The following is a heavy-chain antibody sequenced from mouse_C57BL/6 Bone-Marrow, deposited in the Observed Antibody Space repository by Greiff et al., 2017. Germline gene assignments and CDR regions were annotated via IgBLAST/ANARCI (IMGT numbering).Heavy chain of an antibody. D-gene: IGHD3-2*02. J-gene: IGHJ2*01. CDR3: VREQHRLRGGYLDY. Sequence: EVQGVESGGGLVQPKGSLKLSCAASGFTFNTYAMHWVRQAPGKGLEWVARIRSKSSNSATYYADSVKDSFTISSDDSQSTLSLQMNNLKTEDTAMYYCVREQHRLRGGYLDYWGQGTTRTVSS. CDR1: GFTFNTYA. CDR2: IRSKSSNSAT. V-gene: IGHV10-3*01.